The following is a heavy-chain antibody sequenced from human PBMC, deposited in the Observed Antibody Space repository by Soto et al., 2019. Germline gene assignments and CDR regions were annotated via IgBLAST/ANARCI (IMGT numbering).Heavy chain of an antibody. CDR1: GFTFSSYS. J-gene: IGHJ4*02. CDR2: ISGSGGST. CDR3: AKEPRLYGSGIFDY. V-gene: IGHV3-23*01. Sequence: GGSLRLSCAASGFTFSSYSMNWVRQAPGKGLEWVSAISGSGGSTYYADSVKGRFTISRDNSKNTLYLQMNSLRAEDTAVYYCAKEPRLYGSGIFDYWGQGTLVTVSS. D-gene: IGHD3-10*01.